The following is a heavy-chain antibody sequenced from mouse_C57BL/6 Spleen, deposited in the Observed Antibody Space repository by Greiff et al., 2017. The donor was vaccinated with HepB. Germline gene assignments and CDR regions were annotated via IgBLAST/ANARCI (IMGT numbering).Heavy chain of an antibody. CDR2: INPGSGGT. J-gene: IGHJ2*01. V-gene: IGHV1-54*01. Sequence: QVQLQQSGAELVRPGTSVKVSCKASGYAFTNYLIEWVKQRPGQGLEWIGVINPGSGGTNYNEKFKGKATLTADKSSSTAYMQLSSLTSEDSAVYFCARYYGSSYEDYFDYWGQGTTLTVSS. CDR3: ARYYGSSYEDYFDY. D-gene: IGHD1-1*01. CDR1: GYAFTNYL.